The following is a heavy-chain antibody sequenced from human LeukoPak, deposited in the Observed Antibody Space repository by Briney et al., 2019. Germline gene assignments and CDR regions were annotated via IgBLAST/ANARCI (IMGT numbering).Heavy chain of an antibody. CDR1: GFTFSSYA. V-gene: IGHV3-30-3*01. CDR3: ARDFYGDPHYYFDY. CDR2: ISYDEGKK. J-gene: IGHJ4*02. D-gene: IGHD4-17*01. Sequence: GRSLRLSCVASGFTFSSYAMRWVRQAPGKGLEWMAVISYDEGKKYYAGSAKGRFTISRDNFKNTLFLQMNSLRFEDTAVYYCARDFYGDPHYYFDYWGQGTLVAVSS.